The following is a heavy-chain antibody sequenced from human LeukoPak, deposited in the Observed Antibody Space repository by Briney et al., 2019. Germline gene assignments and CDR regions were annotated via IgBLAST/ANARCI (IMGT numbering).Heavy chain of an antibody. Sequence: GGSLRLSCAASGFTFSDYYMSWIRQAPGKGLEWVSYISSSGSTIYYADSVKGRFTISRDNAKNSLYLQMNSLRAEDTAVYYCARDLSYGSQYYFDYWGQGTLVTVSS. J-gene: IGHJ4*02. CDR1: GFTFSDYY. D-gene: IGHD5-18*01. V-gene: IGHV3-11*04. CDR3: ARDLSYGSQYYFDY. CDR2: ISSSGSTI.